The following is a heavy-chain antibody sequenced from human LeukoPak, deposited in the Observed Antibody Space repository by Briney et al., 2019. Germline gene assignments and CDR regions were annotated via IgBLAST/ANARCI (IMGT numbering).Heavy chain of an antibody. V-gene: IGHV1-24*01. CDR1: GYTLTELS. Sequence: ASVKVSCKVSGYTLTELSMHWVRQAPGKGLEWMGGFDPEDGETIYAQKFQGRVTITRDTSASTAYMELSSLRSEDTAVYYCARATRAYGMDVWGQGTTVTVSS. CDR2: FDPEDGET. CDR3: ARATRAYGMDV. J-gene: IGHJ6*02. D-gene: IGHD5-12*01.